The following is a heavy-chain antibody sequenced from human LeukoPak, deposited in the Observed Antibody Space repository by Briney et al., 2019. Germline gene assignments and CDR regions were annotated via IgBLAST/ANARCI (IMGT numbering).Heavy chain of an antibody. J-gene: IGHJ4*02. Sequence: ASVKVSCKASGYTFTIYAMNWVRQAPGQGLEWMGWINTNTGDPTYSQGFTGRFVFSLDTSVSTAYLQISSLKAEDTAVYYCARSPIVAGNYFDYWDQETLATVPS. CDR1: GYTFTIYA. V-gene: IGHV7-4-1*02. D-gene: IGHD6-19*01. CDR2: INTNTGDP. CDR3: ARSPIVAGNYFDY.